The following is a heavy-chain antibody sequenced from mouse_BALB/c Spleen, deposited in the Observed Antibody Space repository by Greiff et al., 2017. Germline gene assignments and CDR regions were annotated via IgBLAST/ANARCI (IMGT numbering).Heavy chain of an antibody. D-gene: IGHD2-3*01. CDR1: GYSITSGYY. V-gene: IGHV3-6*02. Sequence: DVQLQESGPGLVKPSQSLSLTCSVTGYSITSGYYWNWIRQFPGNKLEWMGYISYDGSNNYNPSLKNRISITRDTSKNQFFLKLNSVTTEDTATYYCARDLFYDGYSGYAMDYWGQGTSVTVSS. CDR3: ARDLFYDGYSGYAMDY. CDR2: ISYDGSN. J-gene: IGHJ4*01.